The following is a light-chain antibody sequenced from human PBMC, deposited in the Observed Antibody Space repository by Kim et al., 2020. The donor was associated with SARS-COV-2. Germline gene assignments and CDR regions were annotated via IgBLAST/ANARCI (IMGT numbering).Light chain of an antibody. V-gene: IGLV2-14*03. Sequence: HPVTFSCTGTSSDVGGSNSISPYPQHPGKAPKLMISDVSNRPSGVSNRFSGSKSGNTASLTTSGLQAEDEADYYCSSYTSSSTLVFGTGTKVTVL. CDR2: DVS. J-gene: IGLJ1*01. CDR3: SSYTSSSTLV. CDR1: SSDVGGSNS.